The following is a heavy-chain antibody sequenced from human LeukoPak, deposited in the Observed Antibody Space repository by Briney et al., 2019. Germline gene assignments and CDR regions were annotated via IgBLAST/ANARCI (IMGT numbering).Heavy chain of an antibody. CDR1: GFTFSSYS. J-gene: IGHJ4*02. V-gene: IGHV3-23*01. CDR3: AKSIVVVTAIPNFDY. Sequence: GGSLRLSCAASGFTFSSYSMNWVRQAPGKGLEWVSAISGSGGSTYYADSVKGRFTISRDNSKNTLYLQMNSLRAEDTAVYYCAKSIVVVTAIPNFDYWGQGTLVTVSS. CDR2: ISGSGGST. D-gene: IGHD2-21*02.